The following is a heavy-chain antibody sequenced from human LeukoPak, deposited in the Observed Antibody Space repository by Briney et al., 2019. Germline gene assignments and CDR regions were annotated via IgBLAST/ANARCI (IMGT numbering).Heavy chain of an antibody. Sequence: PSETLSLTCTVSGGSVSSGSYYWSWIRQPPGKGLEWIGYIYYSGSTNYNPSLKSRVTISVDTSKNQFSLKLSSVTAADTAVYYCARGADFWWAYSSSSRAFDIWGQGTMVTVSS. CDR2: IYYSGST. V-gene: IGHV4-61*01. CDR1: GGSVSSGSYY. CDR3: ARGADFWWAYSSSSRAFDI. J-gene: IGHJ3*02. D-gene: IGHD6-6*01.